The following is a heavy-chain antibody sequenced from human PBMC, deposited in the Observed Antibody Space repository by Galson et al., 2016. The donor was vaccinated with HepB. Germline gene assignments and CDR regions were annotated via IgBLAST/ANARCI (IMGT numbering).Heavy chain of an antibody. Sequence: SVKVSCKASGYSFTNYYIHWLRRAPGEGLEWVGIINPSGGSTGYAQKFQGWVTMSRDTSIITAYMELSRLRSDDTAVYYCARSSGSYDQPFDYWGQGTLVTVSP. D-gene: IGHD3-22*01. J-gene: IGHJ4*02. CDR1: GYSFTNYY. CDR3: ARSSGSYDQPFDY. V-gene: IGHV1-46*01. CDR2: INPSGGST.